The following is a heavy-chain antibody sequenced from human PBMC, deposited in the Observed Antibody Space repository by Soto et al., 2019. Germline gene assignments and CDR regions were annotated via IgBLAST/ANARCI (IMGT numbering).Heavy chain of an antibody. V-gene: IGHV1-3*01. J-gene: IGHJ4*02. D-gene: IGHD3-3*01. CDR3: ARGVQVLRFLEWFLPPDY. CDR1: GYTFTSYA. CDR2: INAGNGNT. Sequence: GASVKVSCKASGYTFTSYAMHWVRQAPGQRLEWMGWINAGNGNTKYSQKFQGRVTITRDTSASTAYMELSSLRSEDTAVYYCARGVQVLRFLEWFLPPDYWGQGTLVTVSS.